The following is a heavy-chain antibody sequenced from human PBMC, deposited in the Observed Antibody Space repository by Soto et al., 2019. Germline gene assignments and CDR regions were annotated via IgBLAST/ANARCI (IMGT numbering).Heavy chain of an antibody. CDR1: GGSISSYY. CDR2: IYYSGST. Sequence: SETLSLTCTVSGGSISSYYWSWIRQPPGKGLEWIGYIYYSGSTNYNPSLKSRVTISVDTSKNQFSLKLSSVTAADTAVYYCASSLRRAAAGSEYWSQGTLVTVSS. CDR3: ASSLRRAAAGSEY. V-gene: IGHV4-59*01. J-gene: IGHJ4*02. D-gene: IGHD6-13*01.